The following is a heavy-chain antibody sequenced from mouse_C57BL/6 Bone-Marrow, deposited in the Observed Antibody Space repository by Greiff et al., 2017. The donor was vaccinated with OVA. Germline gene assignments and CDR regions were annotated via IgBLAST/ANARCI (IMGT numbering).Heavy chain of an antibody. CDR2: ISPGSGST. CDR3: ALDATHYYAMDY. V-gene: IGHV1-55*01. Sequence: QVQLQQPGAELVKPGASVKMSCKASGYTFTSYWITWVKQRPGQGLEWIGEISPGSGSTYYNEKFKSKATLTVDTSSSTAYMQLSSLTSEDSAVYYCALDATHYYAMDYWGQGTSVTVSS. D-gene: IGHD1-1*01. CDR1: GYTFTSYW. J-gene: IGHJ4*01.